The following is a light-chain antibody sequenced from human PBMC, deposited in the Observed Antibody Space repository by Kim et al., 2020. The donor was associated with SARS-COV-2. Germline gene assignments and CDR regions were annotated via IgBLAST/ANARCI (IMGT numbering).Light chain of an antibody. CDR1: QSVSSN. V-gene: IGKV3-15*01. J-gene: IGKJ2*01. CDR3: QQYNDWYT. Sequence: EIVMTQSPATLSVSPGERATLSCRASQSVSSNLAWYQQKPGQAPRLLIYGTSTRATGIPARFSGTGSGTEFTLTISSLQSEDFVVYYCQQYNDWYTFGQGTKLEI. CDR2: GTS.